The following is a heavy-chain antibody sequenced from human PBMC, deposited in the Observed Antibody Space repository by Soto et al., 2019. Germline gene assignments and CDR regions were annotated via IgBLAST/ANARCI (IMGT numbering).Heavy chain of an antibody. CDR3: ATQGYCSSTSCHRAGDSYFDY. J-gene: IGHJ4*02. CDR2: IFYSGST. Sequence: PSETLSLTCTVSGGSISSGDYYWSWIRQPPGKSLEWIGYIFYSGSTYYNPSLKSRVTISVDTSKNQFSLKLSSVTAADTAVYYCATQGYCSSTSCHRAGDSYFDYWGQGTLVTVSS. D-gene: IGHD2-2*01. CDR1: GGSISSGDYY. V-gene: IGHV4-30-4*01.